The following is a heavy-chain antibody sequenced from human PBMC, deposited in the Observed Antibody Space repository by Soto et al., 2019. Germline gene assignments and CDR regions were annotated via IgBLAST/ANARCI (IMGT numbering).Heavy chain of an antibody. CDR2: IYYSGST. V-gene: IGHV4-59*08. CDR3: ARRGITMVRGVTPPYYYYYMDV. CDR1: GGSISSYY. D-gene: IGHD3-10*01. J-gene: IGHJ6*03. Sequence: SETLSLTCTVSGGSISSYYWSWIRQPPGKGLEWIGYIYYSGSTNYNPSLKSRVTISVDTSKNQFSLKLSSVTAADTAVYYCARRGITMVRGVTPPYYYYYMDVWGKGTTVTVSS.